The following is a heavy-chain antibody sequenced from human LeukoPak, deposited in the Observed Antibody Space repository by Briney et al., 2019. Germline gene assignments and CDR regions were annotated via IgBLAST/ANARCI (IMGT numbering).Heavy chain of an antibody. CDR3: ARDLHGDYAPHVTY. CDR2: INSDGSST. V-gene: IGHV3-74*01. Sequence: GGSLRLSCAASGITFSSYWMHWVRQAPGKGLVWVSRINSDGSSTGYADSVKGRFTISRDNAKNSLYLQMNSLRAEDTAVYYCARDLHGDYAPHVTYWGQGTLVTVSS. CDR1: GITFSSYW. J-gene: IGHJ4*02. D-gene: IGHD4-17*01.